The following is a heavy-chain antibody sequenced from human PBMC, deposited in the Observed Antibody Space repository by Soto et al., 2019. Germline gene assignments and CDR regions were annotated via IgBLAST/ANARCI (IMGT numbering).Heavy chain of an antibody. CDR3: AREDIKCRGGRCPGVPMDV. V-gene: IGHV3-66*01. D-gene: IGHD2-15*01. CDR2: IRNEGAGGGT. J-gene: IGHJ6*01. Sequence: EVQLVESGGDLVQPGGSLRLSCVVSGFSVSSKYMSWVRQAPGKGLEWVSLIRNEGAGGGTYYADSVKGRFTISRDKSENNLFLKINTLGAGATAVNSCAREDIKCRGGRCPGVPMDVW. CDR1: GFSVSSKY.